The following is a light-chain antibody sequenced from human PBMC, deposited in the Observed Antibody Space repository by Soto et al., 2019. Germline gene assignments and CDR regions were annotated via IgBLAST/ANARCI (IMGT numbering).Light chain of an antibody. CDR1: QSVSSN. Sequence: EIVMTQSPATLSVSPGERATLSCRASQSVSSNLAWYQQKPGQAPRLLIYGASTRATGIPARFSGSGSGTEFTLTISSLHSGEFAVDYCQQYNNWLVTFGQGTKVEIK. CDR3: QQYNNWLVT. J-gene: IGKJ1*01. V-gene: IGKV3-15*01. CDR2: GAS.